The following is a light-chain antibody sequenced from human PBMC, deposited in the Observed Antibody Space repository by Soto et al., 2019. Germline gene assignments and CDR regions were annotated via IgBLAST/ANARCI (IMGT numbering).Light chain of an antibody. J-gene: IGKJ1*01. CDR1: QSISSSY. CDR3: QQYGSSPRT. V-gene: IGKV3-20*01. Sequence: ELVLTQSPGTLSLSPGERATLSCRASQSISSSYLAWYQQKPGQAPRLLIYGASRRATGIPDRFSGSESGTDFTLTISSLEPEDFAVYFCQQYGSSPRTFGQGTKVDIK. CDR2: GAS.